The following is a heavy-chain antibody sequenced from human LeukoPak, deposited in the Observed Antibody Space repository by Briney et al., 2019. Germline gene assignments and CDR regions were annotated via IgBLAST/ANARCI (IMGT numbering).Heavy chain of an antibody. Sequence: SVRVSCKASGGTFSGYAISWVRQAPGQGLEWMGGIIPIFGTANYAQKFQGRVTITADESTSTAYMELSSLRSEDTAVYYCARGGIAAMRFNWFDPWGQGTLVTVSS. D-gene: IGHD6-25*01. CDR3: ARGGIAAMRFNWFDP. CDR1: GGTFSGYA. CDR2: IIPIFGTA. J-gene: IGHJ5*02. V-gene: IGHV1-69*13.